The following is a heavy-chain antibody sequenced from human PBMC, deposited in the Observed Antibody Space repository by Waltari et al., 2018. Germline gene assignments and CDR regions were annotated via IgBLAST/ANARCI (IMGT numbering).Heavy chain of an antibody. CDR3: ARAVRDCSSTSCYYDAFDI. J-gene: IGHJ3*02. Sequence: QVQLQESGPGLVKPSETLSLTCTVSGGSISSYYWSWIRQPPGKGLEWIGYIYYSGSTNYNPSLKSRVTISVDTSKNQFSLKLSSVTAADTAVYYCARAVRDCSSTSCYYDAFDIWGQGTMVTFSS. CDR1: GGSISSYY. D-gene: IGHD2-2*01. CDR2: IYYSGST. V-gene: IGHV4-59*01.